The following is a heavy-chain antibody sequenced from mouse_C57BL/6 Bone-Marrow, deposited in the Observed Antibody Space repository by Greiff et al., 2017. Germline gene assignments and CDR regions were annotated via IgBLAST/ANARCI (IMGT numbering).Heavy chain of an antibody. Sequence: EVQLQESGAELVKPGASVKLSCTASGFNIKDYYMHWVKQRTEQGLEWIGRIDPEDGETKYAPNFQGKATITADTSSNTAYLQHSSLTSEDTAVYYCARRDGTYYFDYWGQGTTLTVSS. J-gene: IGHJ2*01. CDR1: GFNIKDYY. CDR3: ARRDGTYYFDY. CDR2: IDPEDGET. D-gene: IGHD2-3*01. V-gene: IGHV14-2*01.